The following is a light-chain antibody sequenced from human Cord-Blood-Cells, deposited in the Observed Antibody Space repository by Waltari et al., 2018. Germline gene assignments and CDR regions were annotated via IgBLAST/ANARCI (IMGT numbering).Light chain of an antibody. Sequence: QSALTQPRSVSGSPGQSVTISCTGTSSDVGGYNYVSWYQQHPGKAPKLMIYDVSKRPSGVPDRFSGSNSGNTASLTISGLQAEDEADYYCCSYAGSEVFGGGTKLTVL. CDR3: CSYAGSEV. CDR1: SSDVGGYNY. J-gene: IGLJ3*02. V-gene: IGLV2-11*01. CDR2: DVS.